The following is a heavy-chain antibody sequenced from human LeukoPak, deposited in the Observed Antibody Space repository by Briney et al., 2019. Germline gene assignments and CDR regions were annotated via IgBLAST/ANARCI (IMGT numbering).Heavy chain of an antibody. D-gene: IGHD6-19*01. CDR1: AFTFRSHG. Sequence: PGGSLRLSCAASAFTFRSHGMTWVRQAPGKGPEWVSAISGSGANTYYADSAKGRFTISRDNSKNTLYLQINSLRAEDTALYYCAKLGPAGYSSAWADYWGQGTLVIVSS. J-gene: IGHJ4*02. CDR3: AKLGPAGYSSAWADY. V-gene: IGHV3-23*01. CDR2: ISGSGANT.